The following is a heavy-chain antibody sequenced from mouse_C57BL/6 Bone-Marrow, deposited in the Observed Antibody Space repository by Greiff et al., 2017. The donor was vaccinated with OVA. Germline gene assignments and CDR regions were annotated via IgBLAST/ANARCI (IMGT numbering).Heavy chain of an antibody. CDR2: INYDGSST. Sequence: EVMLVESEGGLVQPGSSMKLSCTASGFTFSDYYMAWVRQVPEKGLEWVANINYDGSSTYYLDYLKSRFIISRDNAKNILYLQLSSLKSEDTATYYCARDYCGSSYDAMDYWGQGTSVTVSS. J-gene: IGHJ4*01. D-gene: IGHD1-1*01. CDR1: GFTFSDYY. V-gene: IGHV5-16*01. CDR3: ARDYCGSSYDAMDY.